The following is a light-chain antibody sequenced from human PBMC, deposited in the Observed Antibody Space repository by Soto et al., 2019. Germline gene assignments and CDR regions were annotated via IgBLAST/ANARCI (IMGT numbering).Light chain of an antibody. J-gene: IGLJ2*01. CDR2: KNN. V-gene: IGLV1-47*01. CDR3: AVWDDSLSGRV. CDR1: SSNIGSHK. Sequence: QSVLTQPPSASGTPGQRVTISCSGSSSNIGSHKIYWYQQLPGTAPQLLIYKNNQRPSGVPDRFSGSKSGTSASLAISGPRSEDEADYYCAVWDDSLSGRVFGGGTKVTVL.